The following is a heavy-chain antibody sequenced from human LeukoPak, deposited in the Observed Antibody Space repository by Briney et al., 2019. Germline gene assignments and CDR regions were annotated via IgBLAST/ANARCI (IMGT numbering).Heavy chain of an antibody. CDR3: AKLNYDKSGYYSNYFDY. Sequence: GGSLRLSCGASGFTFNTYGMSWVRQAPGKGLEWVSVISGSGGSTYYADSVKGRFTISRDNSKNTVYLQMNSLRVEDTAEYYCAKLNYDKSGYYSNYFDYWAQGTLVTFSS. CDR1: GFTFNTYG. D-gene: IGHD3-22*01. V-gene: IGHV3-23*01. CDR2: ISGSGGST. J-gene: IGHJ4*02.